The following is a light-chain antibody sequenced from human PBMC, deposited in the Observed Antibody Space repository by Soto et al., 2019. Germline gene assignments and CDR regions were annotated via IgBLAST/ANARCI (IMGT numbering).Light chain of an antibody. CDR3: QHYNSYSEA. V-gene: IGKV1-5*03. Sequence: DIQMTQSPSTLSGSVGARLTITCRASQTISSWLAWYQQKPGKAPKLLIYKASTLKSGVPSRFSGSGSGTEVTLTISSLQPDDFATDYCQHYNSYSEAFGQGTKVAIK. J-gene: IGKJ1*01. CDR2: KAS. CDR1: QTISSW.